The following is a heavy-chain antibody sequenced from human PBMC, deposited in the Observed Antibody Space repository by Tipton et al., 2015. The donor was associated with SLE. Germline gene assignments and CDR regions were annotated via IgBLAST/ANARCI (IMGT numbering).Heavy chain of an antibody. J-gene: IGHJ4*02. CDR1: GFALRDYE. V-gene: IGHV3-30*18. CDR2: MWYHGRT. Sequence: SLRLSCAASGFALRDYEVNWVRQAPGKGLEWVAVMWYHGRTDYADSVKGRFTISRDNSKNTLFLQMSSLRPEDTATYYCAKCSGTRCLNFDYWGQGTLVTVSS. CDR3: AKCSGTRCLNFDY. D-gene: IGHD2-2*01.